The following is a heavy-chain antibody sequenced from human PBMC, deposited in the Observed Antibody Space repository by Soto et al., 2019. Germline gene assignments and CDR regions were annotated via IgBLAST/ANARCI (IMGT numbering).Heavy chain of an antibody. V-gene: IGHV3-21*01. CDR1: GFTFSSYS. CDR2: ISSSSSYI. Sequence: EVQLVESGGGLVKPGGSLRLSCAASGFTFSSYSMNWVRQAPGKGLEWVSSISSSSSYIYYADSVKGRFTISRDNAKNSLYLQMNSLRAEDTAVYYCARVGDPFYDFWRPLDYWGQGTLVTVSS. CDR3: ARVGDPFYDFWRPLDY. J-gene: IGHJ4*02. D-gene: IGHD3-3*01.